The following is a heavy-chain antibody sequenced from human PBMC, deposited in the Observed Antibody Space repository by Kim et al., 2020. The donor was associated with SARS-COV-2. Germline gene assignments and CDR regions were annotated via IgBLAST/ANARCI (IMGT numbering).Heavy chain of an antibody. D-gene: IGHD2-15*01. CDR3: ARGRLAATKGRDWFDP. J-gene: IGHJ5*02. Sequence: SLKSRVTISVDTSKNQFSLKLSSVTAADTAVYYCARGRLAATKGRDWFDPWGQGTLVTVSS. V-gene: IGHV4-34*01.